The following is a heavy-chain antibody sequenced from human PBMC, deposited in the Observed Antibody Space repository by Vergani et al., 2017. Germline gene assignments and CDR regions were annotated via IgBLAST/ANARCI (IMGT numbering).Heavy chain of an antibody. CDR1: GFTSSYYG. D-gene: IGHD1-1*01. CDR2: ISYDGTQK. CDR3: ATKSCGTPGCQIGYFRE. V-gene: IGHV3-30*03. Sequence: QVQLVESGGGVVQPGRSLRLSCVVSGFTSSYYGMHWVRQAPGKGLEWVAVISYDGTQKYYADSVKGRFTISRDNFKSTLYLQMNSLRTEDTAVYYCATKSCGTPGCQIGYFREWGQGTLVTVSS. J-gene: IGHJ1*01.